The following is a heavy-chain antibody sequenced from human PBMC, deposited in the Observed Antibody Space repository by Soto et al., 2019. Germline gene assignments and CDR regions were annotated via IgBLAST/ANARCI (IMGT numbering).Heavy chain of an antibody. CDR3: ARSYSHDAFDL. D-gene: IGHD1-26*01. V-gene: IGHV3-21*01. CDR1: GFTFSSYS. Sequence: LRLSCAASGFTFSSYSMNWVRQAPGKGLEWVSSISSSSSYIYYADSVKGRFTISRDNAKNSLYLQMNSLGAEDTAVYYCARSYSHDAFDLWGQGTMVTVSS. CDR2: ISSSSSYI. J-gene: IGHJ3*01.